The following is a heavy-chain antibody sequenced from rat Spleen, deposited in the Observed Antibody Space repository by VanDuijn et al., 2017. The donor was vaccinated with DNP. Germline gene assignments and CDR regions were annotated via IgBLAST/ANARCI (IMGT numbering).Heavy chain of an antibody. CDR2: ITNSGGST. V-gene: IGHV5-20*01. D-gene: IGHD1-12*02. CDR3: TVDRDGSYGVAY. Sequence: EVQLVESGGGPVQPGRSLKLSCAASGFTLSDYYMAWVRQAPTKGLEWVASITNSGGSTYYRDSVKGRFTISRDNAKSTLYLQMDSLRSEDTATYYCTVDRDGSYGVAYWGQGTLVTVSS. CDR1: GFTLSDYY. J-gene: IGHJ3*01.